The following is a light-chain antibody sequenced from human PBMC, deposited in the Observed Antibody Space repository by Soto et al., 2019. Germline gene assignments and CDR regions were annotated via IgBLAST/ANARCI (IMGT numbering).Light chain of an antibody. CDR3: QQYNNRPRVFS. J-gene: IGKJ3*01. V-gene: IGKV3-15*01. Sequence: IVMTQSPATLSVSPGERVTLFCRASQSISSNLARYQQKPGQAPRLLIYDASTRATSIPDRFSGSGSGTEFTLTISSLQSEDFAVYYCQQYNNRPRVFSFGAGTKVDI. CDR2: DAS. CDR1: QSISSN.